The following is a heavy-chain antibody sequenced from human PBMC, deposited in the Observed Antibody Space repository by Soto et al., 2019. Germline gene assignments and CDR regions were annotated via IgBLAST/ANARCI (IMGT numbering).Heavy chain of an antibody. CDR3: ARDRGSGWILNWFDP. CDR2: ISAYNGNT. Sequence: GASVKVSCKASGYTFTSYGISWVRQAPGQGLEWMGWISAYNGNTNYAQKLQGRVTMTTDTSTSTAYMELRSLRSDDTAVYSCARDRGSGWILNWFDPWGQGTLVTVSS. CDR1: GYTFTSYG. D-gene: IGHD6-19*01. J-gene: IGHJ5*02. V-gene: IGHV1-18*04.